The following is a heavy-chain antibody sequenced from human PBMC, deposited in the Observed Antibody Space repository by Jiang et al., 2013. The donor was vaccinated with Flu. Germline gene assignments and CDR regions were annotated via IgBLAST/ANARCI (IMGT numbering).Heavy chain of an antibody. V-gene: IGHV2-5*02. CDR2: IYWDDVK. Sequence: KPTQTLTLTCFFSGFSLSSSGVGVGWIRQPPGKALEWLALIYWDDVKAYSPSLKSRLTITRDTSKNQVVLTMTNLDPLDTATYFCAHIYGYLTDGGYRMYYFDFWGQGTLVTVSS. D-gene: IGHD4-17*01. CDR3: AHIYGYLTDGGYRMYYFDF. J-gene: IGHJ4*02. CDR1: GFSLSSSGVG.